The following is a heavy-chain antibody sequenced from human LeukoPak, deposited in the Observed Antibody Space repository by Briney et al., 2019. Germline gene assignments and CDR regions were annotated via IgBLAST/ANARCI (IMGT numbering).Heavy chain of an antibody. CDR3: ARHPPYGSRNWGAYYFDS. V-gene: IGHV4-38-2*01. CDR2: MYHSGST. D-gene: IGHD3-10*01. J-gene: IGHJ4*02. Sequence: PSETLSLTCAVSGYSISSGYYWGWVRQPPGKGLEWIGSMYHSGSTYYNPSLKSRVTISVDTSHNQFSLKLNSVTAADTALYYCARHPPYGSRNWGAYYFDSWGQGTLVTVSS. CDR1: GYSISSGYY.